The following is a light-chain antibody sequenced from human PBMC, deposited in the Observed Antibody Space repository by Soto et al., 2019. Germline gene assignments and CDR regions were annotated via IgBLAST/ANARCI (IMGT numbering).Light chain of an antibody. CDR3: QQRTNRPTST. V-gene: IGKV3-11*01. CDR2: DAI. J-gene: IGKJ5*01. Sequence: EIVLTQSPATLSLSPGERATLSCRASQNVRSYLAWYQQKTGQAPRLLIHDAISRATGIPARFSGSGSGTDFTLTISSLEPEDFAVYYCQQRTNRPTSTFGQGTRLEIK. CDR1: QNVRSY.